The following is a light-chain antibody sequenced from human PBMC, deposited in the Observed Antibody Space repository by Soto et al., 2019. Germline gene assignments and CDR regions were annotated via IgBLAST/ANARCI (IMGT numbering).Light chain of an antibody. J-gene: IGKJ3*01. CDR3: QQYDNLPSST. Sequence: DIQMTQSPSSLSASVGDRVTITCQASQDISNYLNWYQQKPGKAPKLLIYDASNLETGVPSRFSGSGSVTDFTFTISSLQPEDIATYYCQQYDNLPSSTFGPGTKVDIK. CDR1: QDISNY. CDR2: DAS. V-gene: IGKV1-33*01.